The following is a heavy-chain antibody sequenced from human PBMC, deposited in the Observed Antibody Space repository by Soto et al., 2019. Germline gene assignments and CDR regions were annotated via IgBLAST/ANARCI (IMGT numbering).Heavy chain of an antibody. CDR3: SRRKYLDY. D-gene: IGHD6-6*01. J-gene: IGHJ4*02. CDR2: IGSKGETYAT. Sequence: GGSLRLSCAASGFTFGASALQWVRQASGKGLEWLGRIGSKGETYATTYAASVKGRFTISRDDSKKTAYLQMNSLESEDTAVYYCSRRKYLDYWGQGTLVTVSS. CDR1: GFTFGASA. V-gene: IGHV3-73*01.